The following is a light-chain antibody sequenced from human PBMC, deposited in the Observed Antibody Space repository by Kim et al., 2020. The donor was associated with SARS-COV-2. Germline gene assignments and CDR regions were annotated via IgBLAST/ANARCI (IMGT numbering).Light chain of an antibody. V-gene: IGKV3-11*01. Sequence: GDRATRSSSASQNIDTDLAWYRQRPGQAPRLLVYDASNRATGVPDRFSGSGSGTDFTLTISSLEPGDVSIYYCQQRNSCPPAVTFGGGTKVDIK. CDR3: QQRNSCPPAVT. CDR2: DAS. J-gene: IGKJ4*01. CDR1: QNIDTD.